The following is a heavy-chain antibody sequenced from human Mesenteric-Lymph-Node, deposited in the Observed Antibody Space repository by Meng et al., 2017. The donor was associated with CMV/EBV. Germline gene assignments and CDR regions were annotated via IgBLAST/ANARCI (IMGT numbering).Heavy chain of an antibody. D-gene: IGHD2-2*01. V-gene: IGHV1-2*02. CDR2: INPNSGGT. CDR3: ARDLGVVVPEVGYYYGMDV. CDR1: GYTFTGYY. J-gene: IGHJ6*02. Sequence: ASVKVSCKASGYTFTGYYMHWVRQAPGQGLEWMGWINPNSGGTNYAQKFQGRVTMTRDTSISTAYMELSRLRSDDTAVYHCARDLGVVVPEVGYYYGMDVWGQGTTVTVSS.